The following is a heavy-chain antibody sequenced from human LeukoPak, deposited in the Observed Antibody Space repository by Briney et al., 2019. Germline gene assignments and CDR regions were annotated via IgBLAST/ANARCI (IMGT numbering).Heavy chain of an antibody. J-gene: IGHJ4*02. Sequence: PSETLSLTCNVSGGSINSGRYYWSWIRQPAGRGLEWIGHISTCGRTSYNPSLKSRVTISADTSKNQFSLKLSSVTAADTAVYFCARGESSGHYLRWGQGTLVTVSS. CDR3: ARGESSGHYLR. V-gene: IGHV4-61*09. D-gene: IGHD3-22*01. CDR2: ISTCGRT. CDR1: GGSINSGRYY.